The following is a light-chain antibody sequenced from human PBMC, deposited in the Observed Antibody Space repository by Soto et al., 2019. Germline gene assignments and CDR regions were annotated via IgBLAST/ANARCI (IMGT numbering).Light chain of an antibody. Sequence: IPMTKSPSTLSASVGARVATTCRASESISSWLAWYQQKPGKAPKLLIYDVSSLESGVPSRFSGSESGTEFTLTISSLQPGDFATYYCQQYKSDSRTFGQGTKVDNK. V-gene: IGKV1-5*01. CDR3: QQYKSDSRT. CDR2: DVS. CDR1: ESISSW. J-gene: IGKJ1*01.